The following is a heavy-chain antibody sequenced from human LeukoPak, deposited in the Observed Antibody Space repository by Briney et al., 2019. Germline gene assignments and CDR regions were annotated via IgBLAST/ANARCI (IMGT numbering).Heavy chain of an antibody. V-gene: IGHV3-21*01. J-gene: IGHJ5*02. Sequence: GGSLRLSCSASGFTFSSYSMNWVRQAPAKGLEWVSSISSSSSYIYYADSVKGRFTISRDNAKNSLYLQMNSLRAEDTAVYYCARDLFKAFYYGSGSATNWFDPWGQGTLVTVSS. D-gene: IGHD3-10*01. CDR2: ISSSSSYI. CDR3: ARDLFKAFYYGSGSATNWFDP. CDR1: GFTFSSYS.